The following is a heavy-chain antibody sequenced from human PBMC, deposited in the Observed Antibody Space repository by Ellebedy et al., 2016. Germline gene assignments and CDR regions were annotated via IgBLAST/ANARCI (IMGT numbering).Heavy chain of an antibody. CDR2: IAGSDART. V-gene: IGHV3-23*01. J-gene: IGHJ5*02. Sequence: GESLKISCGASGFTFSNFAMSWVRQAPGKGLEWVSIIAGSDARTYYADSVKGRFIISRDNSKNTLFLQMNSLRAEDTAVYYCAKVGLWFGPFDPWGQGTLVTVSS. CDR1: GFTFSNFA. D-gene: IGHD3-10*01. CDR3: AKVGLWFGPFDP.